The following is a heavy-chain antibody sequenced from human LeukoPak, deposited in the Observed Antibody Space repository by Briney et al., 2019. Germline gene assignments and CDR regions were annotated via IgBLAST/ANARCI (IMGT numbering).Heavy chain of an antibody. CDR2: ISGSGGST. J-gene: IGHJ4*02. Sequence: GGSLRLSCAASGFTVSNNYMSWVRQAPGRLEWLSVISGSGGSTNYADSVKGRFTISRDNSKNTLYLQMNSLRAEDTAVYYCGVYSSSWHDYWGQGTLVTVSS. CDR3: GVYSSSWHDY. D-gene: IGHD6-13*01. CDR1: GFTVSNNY. V-gene: IGHV3-23*01.